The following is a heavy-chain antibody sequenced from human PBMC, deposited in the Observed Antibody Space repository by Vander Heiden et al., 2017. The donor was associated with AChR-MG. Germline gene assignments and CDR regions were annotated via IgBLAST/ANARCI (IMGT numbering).Heavy chain of an antibody. CDR2: INHSGST. D-gene: IGHD1-7*01. Sequence: QVQLQQWGAGLLKPSETLSLTCAVYGGSFSGYYWSWIRQPPGKGLEWIGEINHSGSTNYNPSLKSRVTISVDTSKNQFSLKLSSVTAADTAVYYCARAQTGTNPFDPWGQGTLVTVSS. CDR1: GGSFSGYY. J-gene: IGHJ5*02. CDR3: ARAQTGTNPFDP. V-gene: IGHV4-34*01.